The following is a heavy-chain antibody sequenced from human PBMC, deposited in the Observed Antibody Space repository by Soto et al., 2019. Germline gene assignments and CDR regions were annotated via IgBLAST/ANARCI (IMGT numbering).Heavy chain of an antibody. CDR3: ARIQLVNYSYAMHV. CDR2: INAGNGNT. D-gene: IGHD6-13*01. V-gene: IGHV1-3*01. Sequence: ASVKVSCKASGYTFTSYAMHWVRQAPGQRLEWMGWINAGNGNTKYSQKFQGRVTITRDTSASTAYMELSSLRSEDTAVYYCARIQLVNYSYAMHVWGQGTTVTVSS. J-gene: IGHJ6*02. CDR1: GYTFTSYA.